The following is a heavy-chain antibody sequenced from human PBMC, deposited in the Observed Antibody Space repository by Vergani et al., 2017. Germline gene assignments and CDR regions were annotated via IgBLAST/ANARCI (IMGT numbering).Heavy chain of an antibody. J-gene: IGHJ4*02. CDR1: GDSISSGVYY. D-gene: IGHD2-21*01. V-gene: IGHV4-31*03. Sequence: QVRLQESGPGLVKPSQTLSLTCSVSGDSISSGVYYWNWIRQHPGKGLEWIGYIYSTGSTHHNPSLRRRINMSVDTSKNQFSLKLNSVTAADTAMYYCTRHVPCGDGACLHFDHWGQGTQVTVSS. CDR3: TRHVPCGDGACLHFDH. CDR2: IYSTGST.